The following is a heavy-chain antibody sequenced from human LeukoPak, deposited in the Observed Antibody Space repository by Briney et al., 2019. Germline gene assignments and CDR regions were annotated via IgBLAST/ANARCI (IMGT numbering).Heavy chain of an antibody. CDR1: GFTFSTYW. Sequence: GGSLRLSCAASGFTFSTYWMIWVRQAPGKGLEWVANIKEDGSEKYYVDSVKGRFTISRDNAKKSLYLQMNSLRVDGTAVYYCARDWGWFDTWGQGTLVTVSS. CDR2: IKEDGSEK. J-gene: IGHJ5*02. D-gene: IGHD3-16*01. CDR3: ARDWGWFDT. V-gene: IGHV3-7*05.